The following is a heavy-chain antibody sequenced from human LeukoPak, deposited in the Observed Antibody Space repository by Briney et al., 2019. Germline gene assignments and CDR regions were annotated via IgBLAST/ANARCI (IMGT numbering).Heavy chain of an antibody. V-gene: IGHV4-39*01. Sequence: PSETLSLTCTVSGGSISSSSYYWGWIRQPPGKGLEWIGSIYYSGSTYYNPSLKSRVTISVDTSKNQFSLKLSSVTAADTAVYYCARELLSPASFGYWGQGTLVTVSS. J-gene: IGHJ4*02. CDR2: IYYSGST. D-gene: IGHD3-10*01. CDR3: ARELLSPASFGY. CDR1: GGSISSSSYY.